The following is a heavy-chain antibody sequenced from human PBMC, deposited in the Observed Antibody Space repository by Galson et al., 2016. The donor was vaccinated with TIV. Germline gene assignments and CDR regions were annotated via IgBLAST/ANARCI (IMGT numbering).Heavy chain of an antibody. CDR1: GYTLTELS. J-gene: IGHJ4*02. CDR3: ATKGGL. CDR2: FDPEDGET. V-gene: IGHV1-24*01. Sequence: SVKVSCKVSGYTLTELSMHWVRQAPGKGLEWMGGFDPEDGETIYAQRFQGRVTMTEETSTDTAYMELNSLRSEDTAVYYCATKGGLWGQGTLVTVSS.